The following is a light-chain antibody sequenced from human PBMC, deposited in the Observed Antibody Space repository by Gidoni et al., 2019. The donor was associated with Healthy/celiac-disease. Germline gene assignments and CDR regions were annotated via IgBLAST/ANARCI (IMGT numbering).Light chain of an antibody. J-gene: IGKJ1*01. CDR1: QGISSA. V-gene: IGKV1-13*02. Sequence: AIQLPQSPSSLSASVGDRVTITCRASQGISSALAWYQQKPGKAPKLLIYDASSLESGVPSRFSGSGSGTDFTLTISSLQPEDFATYYCQQFNSYPWTFGQXTKVEIK. CDR3: QQFNSYPWT. CDR2: DAS.